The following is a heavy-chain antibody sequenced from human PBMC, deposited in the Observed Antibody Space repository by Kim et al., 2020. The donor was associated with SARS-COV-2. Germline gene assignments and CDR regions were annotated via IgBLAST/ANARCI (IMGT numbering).Heavy chain of an antibody. V-gene: IGHV1-46*01. CDR2: RK. CDR3: ARVLSLVVWDH. J-gene: IGHJ4*02. Sequence: RKPYTQKFQGRVTVTTDTSTSTVYMNLGSLRSEDTAVYSCARVLSLVVWDHWGQGTLVTVSA. D-gene: IGHD2-15*01.